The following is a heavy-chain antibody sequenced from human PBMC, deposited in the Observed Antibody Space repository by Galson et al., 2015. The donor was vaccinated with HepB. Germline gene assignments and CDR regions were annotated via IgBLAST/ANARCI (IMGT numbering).Heavy chain of an antibody. J-gene: IGHJ3*02. Sequence: CAISGDSVSSNSAAWNWIRQSPSRGLEWLGRTYYRSKWYNDYAVSVKSRITINADTSKNQFSLQLNSVTPEDTAVYYCARVVVEGDAFDIWGQGTMVIVSS. CDR1: GDSVSSNSAA. V-gene: IGHV6-1*01. CDR2: TYYRSKWYN. D-gene: IGHD2-21*01. CDR3: ARVVVEGDAFDI.